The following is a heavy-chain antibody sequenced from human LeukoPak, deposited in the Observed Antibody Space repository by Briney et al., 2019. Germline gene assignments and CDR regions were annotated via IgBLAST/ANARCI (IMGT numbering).Heavy chain of an antibody. CDR1: GFTFSTYG. V-gene: IGHV3-30*02. D-gene: IGHD3-9*01. CDR3: TKDRGVTGFYFDF. CDR2: IRSDGSNK. J-gene: IGHJ4*02. Sequence: GRSLRLSCAASGFTFSTYGMHWVRQTPGKGLEWVAFIRSDGSNKYYADSVEGRFTISRDNSKNTLCLQMNSLRVEDTAMYYCTKDRGVTGFYFDFWGQGTLVTVSS.